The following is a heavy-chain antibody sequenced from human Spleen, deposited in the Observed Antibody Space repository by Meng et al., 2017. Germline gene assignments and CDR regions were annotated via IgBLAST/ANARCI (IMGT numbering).Heavy chain of an antibody. D-gene: IGHD3-22*01. Sequence: GESLKISWAASGFTFSSYEMNWVRPASGKGLVWVSFISGDSTYYADSGKGRFTISRDNSKNTVFLQINSLRSEDTAVYYCARSPIDKYDLSALPLDYWGQGTLVAVSS. CDR2: ISGDST. CDR3: ARSPIDKYDLSALPLDY. CDR1: GFTFSSYE. V-gene: IGHV3-38-3*01. J-gene: IGHJ4*02.